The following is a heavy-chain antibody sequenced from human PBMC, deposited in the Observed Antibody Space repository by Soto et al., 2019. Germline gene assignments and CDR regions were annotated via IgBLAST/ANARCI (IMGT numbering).Heavy chain of an antibody. J-gene: IGHJ3*02. CDR1: GGSFSVYY. CDR2: INHSGST. V-gene: IGHV4-34*01. CDR3: ARGLSMIVVVITHYHDAFDI. D-gene: IGHD3-22*01. Sequence: SETLSLTCAVYGGSFSVYYWSWIRHPPGKGLEWIGEINHSGSTNYNPSLKSRVTISVDTSKNQFSLKLSSVTAADTAVYYCARGLSMIVVVITHYHDAFDIWGQGTMVTVSS.